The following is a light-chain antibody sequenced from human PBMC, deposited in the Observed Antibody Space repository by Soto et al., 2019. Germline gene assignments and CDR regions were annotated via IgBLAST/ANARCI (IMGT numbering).Light chain of an antibody. J-gene: IGKJ1*01. CDR2: GAS. V-gene: IGKV3-15*01. CDR3: QQYNNWPPTWT. CDR1: QSVSSN. Sequence: EIVMTQSAATLSGSPGERATLSCGASQSVSSNLAWYQQKPGKAPRLLIYGASTRATGIPARFSGSGSGKEFTLNISSLQSEDFAVYYCQQYNNWPPTWTFGQGTKVDIK.